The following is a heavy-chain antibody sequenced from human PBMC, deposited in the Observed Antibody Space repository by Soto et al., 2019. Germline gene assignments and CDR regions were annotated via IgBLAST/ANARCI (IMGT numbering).Heavy chain of an antibody. Sequence: SETLSLTCAIYGGPFSGYYWNWIRQPPGKGLEWSGEINHGGYTNYNPSLKSRVTMSVDTSKNQFSLKLTSVTAADTAVYYCARDRQRGYCTGDSCYSYFDYWGQGTQVTVSS. V-gene: IGHV4-34*01. CDR3: ARDRQRGYCTGDSCYSYFDY. D-gene: IGHD2-15*01. J-gene: IGHJ4*02. CDR2: INHGGYT. CDR1: GGPFSGYY.